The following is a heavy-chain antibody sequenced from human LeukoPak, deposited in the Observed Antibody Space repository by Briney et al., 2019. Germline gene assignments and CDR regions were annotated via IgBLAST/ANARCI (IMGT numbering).Heavy chain of an antibody. CDR3: ARDKSRITIFGVATYYFDY. J-gene: IGHJ4*02. Sequence: ASVKVSCKASGYTFTSYDINWVRQATGQGLEWMGWMNPNSGNTGYAQKFQGRVTMTRNTSISTAYMELSRLRSDDTAVYYCARDKSRITIFGVATYYFDYWGQGTLVTVSS. CDR2: MNPNSGNT. V-gene: IGHV1-8*01. D-gene: IGHD3-3*01. CDR1: GYTFTSYD.